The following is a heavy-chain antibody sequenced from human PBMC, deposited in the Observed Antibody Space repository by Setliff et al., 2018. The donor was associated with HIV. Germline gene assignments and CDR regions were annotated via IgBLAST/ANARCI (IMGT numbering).Heavy chain of an antibody. V-gene: IGHV3-53*01. CDR2: IYHGGST. Sequence: GGPLRLSCAASGFTVSSNYMSWVRQAPGKGLEWVSLIYHGGSTYYADSVKGRFTISRDNSKNTLYLQMNSLRAEETAVYYCARATKTPYSSSWSIPGAFDIWGQGTMVTVSS. D-gene: IGHD6-13*01. J-gene: IGHJ3*02. CDR3: ARATKTPYSSSWSIPGAFDI. CDR1: GFTVSSNY.